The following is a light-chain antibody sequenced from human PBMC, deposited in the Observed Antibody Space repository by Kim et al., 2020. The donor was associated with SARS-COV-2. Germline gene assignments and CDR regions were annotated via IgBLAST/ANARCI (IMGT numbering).Light chain of an antibody. CDR1: QSVSSN. Sequence: PGERATLSCRASQSVSSNLAWYQQKPGQSPRLLVYGASTTAAGIPARFSGSGSGTQFTLTISSLQSEDFAVYYCQQYNNWPPTYTFGQGTKVDIK. V-gene: IGKV3-15*01. CDR3: QQYNNWPPTYT. CDR2: GAS. J-gene: IGKJ2*01.